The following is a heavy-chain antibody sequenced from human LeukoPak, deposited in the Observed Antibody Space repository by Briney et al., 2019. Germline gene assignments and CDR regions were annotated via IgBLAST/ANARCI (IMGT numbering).Heavy chain of an antibody. D-gene: IGHD3-16*02. J-gene: IGHJ3*02. CDR1: GGSISSYY. V-gene: IGHV4-59*01. Sequence: SETLSLTCTVSGGSISSYYWSWIRQPPGKGLEWIGYIYYSGSTNYNPSLKSRVTISVDTSKNQFSLKLSSVTAADTAVYYCARDRTRYYDYVWGSYRYDAFDIWGQGTMVTVSS. CDR3: ARDRTRYYDYVWGSYRYDAFDI. CDR2: IYYSGST.